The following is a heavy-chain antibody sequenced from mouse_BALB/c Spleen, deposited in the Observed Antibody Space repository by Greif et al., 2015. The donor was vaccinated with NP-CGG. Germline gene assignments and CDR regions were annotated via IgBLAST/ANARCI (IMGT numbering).Heavy chain of an antibody. J-gene: IGHJ2*01. D-gene: IGHD2-10*02. V-gene: IGHV7-3*02. CDR3: AREYGNYFDY. CDR1: GFTFTDYY. Sequence: EVKLEESGGGLVQPGGSLRLSCATSGFTFTDYYMSWVRQPPGKALEWLGFIRNKANGYTTEYSASVKGRFTISRDNSQSIRYLQMNTLRAEDSATYYCAREYGNYFDYWGQGTTLTVSS. CDR2: IRNKANGYTT.